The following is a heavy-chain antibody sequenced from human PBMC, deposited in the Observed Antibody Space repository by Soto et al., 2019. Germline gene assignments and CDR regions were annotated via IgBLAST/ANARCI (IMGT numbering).Heavy chain of an antibody. D-gene: IGHD3-10*01. CDR3: ARDLFAGKEVTGLGSPLDAF. J-gene: IGHJ4*02. Sequence: CVLQTTKQRLEWMGWISAYNGNTNYSQRLQGRVTMTTDTSTSTAYIELRSLRSDDTAVYYCARDLFAGKEVTGLGSPLDAFWGQGTLVTVSS. CDR2: ISAYNGNT. V-gene: IGHV1-18*01.